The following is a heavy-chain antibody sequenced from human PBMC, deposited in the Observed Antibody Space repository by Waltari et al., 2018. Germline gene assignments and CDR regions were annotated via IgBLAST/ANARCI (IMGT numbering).Heavy chain of an antibody. V-gene: IGHV1-8*03. CDR3: ARGRYSSSSMDY. J-gene: IGHJ4*02. CDR2: MNPNSGNT. Sequence: QVQLVQSGAEVKKPGASVKVSCKASGYTFTSYDINWVRQATGHGLEWMGWMNPNSGNTGYAQKFQGRVTITRNTSISTAYMELSSLRSEDTAVYYWARGRYSSSSMDYWGQGTLVTVSS. CDR1: GYTFTSYD. D-gene: IGHD6-6*01.